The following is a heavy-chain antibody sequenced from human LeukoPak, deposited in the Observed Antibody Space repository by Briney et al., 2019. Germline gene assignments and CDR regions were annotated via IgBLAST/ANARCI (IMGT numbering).Heavy chain of an antibody. D-gene: IGHD6-13*01. V-gene: IGHV3-64D*06. J-gene: IGHJ4*02. CDR1: GFTFSNYA. Sequence: GGSLRLSCSAPGFTFSNYAMHCVRQAPGKGLEYVSTISSNGGSTYYADSVKGRFTISSDNSKNTLYLQMSSLRAEDTAVYYCVRGSWYDYWGQGTLVTVSS. CDR3: VRGSWYDY. CDR2: ISSNGGST.